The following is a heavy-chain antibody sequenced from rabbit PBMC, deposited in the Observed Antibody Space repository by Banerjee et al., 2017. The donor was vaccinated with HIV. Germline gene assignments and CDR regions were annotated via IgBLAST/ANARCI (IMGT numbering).Heavy chain of an antibody. CDR3: ARDLAGVIGWNFNW. J-gene: IGHJ4*01. CDR2: IDTGSGST. D-gene: IGHD4-1*01. Sequence: QEQLEESGGDLVKPEGSLTLTCTASGFDFSSNAMCWVRQAPGEGLEWIGCIDTGSGSTVYATWVNGRFTISKTSSTTVTLQMTTVTAADTATYFCARDLAGVIGWNFNWWGPGTLVTVS. CDR1: GFDFSSNA. V-gene: IGHV1S45*01.